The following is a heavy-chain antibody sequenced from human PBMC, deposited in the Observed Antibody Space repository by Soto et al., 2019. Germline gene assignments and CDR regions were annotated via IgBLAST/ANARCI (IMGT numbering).Heavy chain of an antibody. Sequence: LRPSCAGPGFHFSRYCMHWVLQAPAKGLECVAVISYDGSNKYYADSVKGRFTISRDNSKNTLYLQMNSLRAEDTAVYYCAKKAAAGKGSYYFDYWGQGTMVTVSS. D-gene: IGHD6-13*01. V-gene: IGHV3-30*18. CDR3: AKKAAAGKGSYYFDY. J-gene: IGHJ4*02. CDR2: ISYDGSNK. CDR1: GFHFSRYC.